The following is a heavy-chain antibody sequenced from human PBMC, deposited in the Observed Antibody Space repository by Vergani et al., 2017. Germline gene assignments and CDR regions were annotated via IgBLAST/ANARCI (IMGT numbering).Heavy chain of an antibody. CDR1: GFTFSSYG. V-gene: IGHV3-30*18. J-gene: IGHJ6*02. D-gene: IGHD3-10*01. Sequence: QVQLVESGGGVVQPGRSLRLSCAASGFTFSSYGMHWVRQAPGKGLEWVAVISYDGSNKYYADSVKGRFTISRDNSKNTLYLQMNSLRAEDTAVYYCAKQVWFGELLSDPCMDVWGQGTTVTVSS. CDR2: ISYDGSNK. CDR3: AKQVWFGELLSDPCMDV.